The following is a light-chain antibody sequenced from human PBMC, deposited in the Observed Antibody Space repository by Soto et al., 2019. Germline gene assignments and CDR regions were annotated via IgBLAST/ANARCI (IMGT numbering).Light chain of an antibody. CDR2: DAS. J-gene: IGKJ3*01. Sequence: EIVLTQSPATLSLSPGERATLSCRASQTVSSYLAWYQQKPGQAPRLLIYDASNRATGIPARFSGSGSGTDFPLTISSIEPEDFAVYFCQQRSDWHPFTFGPGTKVDIK. CDR1: QTVSSY. CDR3: QQRSDWHPFT. V-gene: IGKV3-11*01.